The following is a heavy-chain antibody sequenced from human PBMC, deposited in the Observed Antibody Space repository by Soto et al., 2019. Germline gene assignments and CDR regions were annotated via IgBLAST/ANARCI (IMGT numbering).Heavy chain of an antibody. CDR1: GYTFTNYG. CDR2: ITAYNGNT. CDR3: ARRSYDFWNWFDP. J-gene: IGHJ5*02. D-gene: IGHD3-3*01. Sequence: QVQLVQSGAEVKKPGASVKVSCKASGYTFTNYGISWVRQAPGQGLEWMGWITAYNGNTKYAQNLQGRVTMTTDRSTSTAYMELRSLRSDDTAVYYCARRSYDFWNWFDPWGQGTLVTVSS. V-gene: IGHV1-18*01.